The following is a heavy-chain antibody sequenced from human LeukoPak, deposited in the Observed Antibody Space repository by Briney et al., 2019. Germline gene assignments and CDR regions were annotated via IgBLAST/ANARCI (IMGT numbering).Heavy chain of an antibody. CDR3: TRRRNYEYYMDV. Sequence: GGSLRLSCAASGFIFSDYYMSWIRQASGKGLEWVGRIRSKANSYATAYAASVKGRFTISRDDSKNTAYLQMNSLKTEDTAVYYCTRRRNYEYYMDVWGKGTTVTVSS. CDR1: GFIFSDYY. J-gene: IGHJ6*03. CDR2: IRSKANSYAT. V-gene: IGHV3-73*01.